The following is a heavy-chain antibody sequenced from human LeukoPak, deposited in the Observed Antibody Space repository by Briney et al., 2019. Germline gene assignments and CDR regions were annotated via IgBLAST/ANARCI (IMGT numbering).Heavy chain of an antibody. CDR2: INHSGST. Sequence: SETLSLTCAAYGGSFSGYYWSWIRQPPGKGLEWIGEINHSGSTNYNPSLKSRVTISVDTSKNQFSLKLSSVTAADTAVYYCARGTSRLEYSSSAYKNAFDIWGQGTMVTVSS. V-gene: IGHV4-34*01. CDR3: ARGTSRLEYSSSAYKNAFDI. D-gene: IGHD6-6*01. J-gene: IGHJ3*02. CDR1: GGSFSGYY.